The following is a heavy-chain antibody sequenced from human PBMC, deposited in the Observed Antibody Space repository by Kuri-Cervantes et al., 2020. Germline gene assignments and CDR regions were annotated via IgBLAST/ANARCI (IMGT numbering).Heavy chain of an antibody. CDR3: ARVPRYLRYFDWYSINYFDY. Sequence: SETLSLTCTVSGGSISSYYWSWIRQPPGKGLEWIGSIYYSGSTYYNPSLKSRVTISVDTSKNQFSLKLSSVTAADTAVYYCARVPRYLRYFDWYSINYFDYWGQGTLVTVSS. J-gene: IGHJ4*02. V-gene: IGHV4-59*05. CDR1: GGSISSYY. CDR2: IYYSGST. D-gene: IGHD3-9*01.